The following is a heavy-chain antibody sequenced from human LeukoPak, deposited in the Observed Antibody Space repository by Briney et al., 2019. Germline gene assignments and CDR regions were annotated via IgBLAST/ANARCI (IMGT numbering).Heavy chain of an antibody. V-gene: IGHV1-3*01. Sequence: GASVKVSCKASGYTFTSYVIHWVRQAPGQRLEWMGWINAGNGNTKYSQKFQARVTFTRDTSASTAYMELSSLGSEDTAVYYCARDLGAATGTYYYYYYYGMDVWGQGTTVTVSS. CDR2: INAGNGNT. CDR3: ARDLGAATGTYYYYYYYGMDV. CDR1: GYTFTSYV. J-gene: IGHJ6*02. D-gene: IGHD6-13*01.